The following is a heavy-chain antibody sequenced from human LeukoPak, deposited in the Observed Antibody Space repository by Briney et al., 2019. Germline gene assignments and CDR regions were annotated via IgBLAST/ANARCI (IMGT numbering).Heavy chain of an antibody. CDR2: ISGSGGST. Sequence: GGSLRLSCAASGFTFSSYVMNWVRQAPGKGLEWVSAISGSGGSTFYADSVKGRFTISRDNSKNTLYLQMNSLRAEDTAVYYCARDPRYCSGGSCYSDYWGQGTLVTVSS. D-gene: IGHD2-15*01. J-gene: IGHJ4*02. CDR1: GFTFSSYV. V-gene: IGHV3-23*01. CDR3: ARDPRYCSGGSCYSDY.